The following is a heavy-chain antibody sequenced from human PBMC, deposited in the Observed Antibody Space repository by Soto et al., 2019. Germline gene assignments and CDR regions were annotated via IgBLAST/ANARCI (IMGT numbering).Heavy chain of an antibody. D-gene: IGHD2-2*01. CDR1: GFTFSNAW. V-gene: IGHV3-15*01. Sequence: GGSLRLSCAASGFTFSNAWMSWVRQAPGKGLEWVGRIKSKTDGGTTDYAAPVKGRFTISRDDSKNTLYLQMNSLKTEDTAVYYCTTLWGPIVVVPAAHYGAFDILGQGTMVTVSS. CDR2: IKSKTDGGTT. J-gene: IGHJ3*02. CDR3: TTLWGPIVVVPAAHYGAFDI.